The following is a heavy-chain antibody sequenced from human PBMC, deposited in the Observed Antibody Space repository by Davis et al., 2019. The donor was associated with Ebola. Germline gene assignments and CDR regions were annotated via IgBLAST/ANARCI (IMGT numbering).Heavy chain of an antibody. V-gene: IGHV3-64*01. D-gene: IGHD6-19*01. Sequence: GESLKISCAASGFTFSSYAMHWVRQAPGKGLEYVSAISSNGGSTYYANSVKGRFTISRDNSKNTLYLQMGSLRAEDMAVYYCGRVPSGWYYFDYWGQGTLVTVSS. CDR3: GRVPSGWYYFDY. CDR2: ISSNGGST. CDR1: GFTFSSYA. J-gene: IGHJ4*02.